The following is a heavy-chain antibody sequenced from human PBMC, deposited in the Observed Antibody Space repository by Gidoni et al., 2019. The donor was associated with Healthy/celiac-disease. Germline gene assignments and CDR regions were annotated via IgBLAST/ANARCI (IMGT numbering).Heavy chain of an antibody. CDR2: IYYSGST. CDR3: ARHMSSGTTTPFDY. D-gene: IGHD3-3*01. V-gene: IGHV4-39*01. Sequence: QLQLQESGPGLVKPSETLSLTCTVSGGSISSSSYYWGWIRQPPGKGLEWIGSIYYSGSTYYNPSLKSRVTISVDTSKNQFSLKLSSVTAADTAVYYCARHMSSGTTTPFDYWGQGTLVTVSS. J-gene: IGHJ4*02. CDR1: GGSISSSSYY.